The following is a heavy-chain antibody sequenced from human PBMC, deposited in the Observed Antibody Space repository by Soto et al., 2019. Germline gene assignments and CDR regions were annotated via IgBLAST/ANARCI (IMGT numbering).Heavy chain of an antibody. J-gene: IGHJ4*02. CDR3: ARLFDTSGWYDY. Sequence: LKISCKGSGYSFTSYWIGWVRQMPGKGLERMGIIYPGDSDTRYSPSFQGQVTTSADKSITTTYLQWSSLKASDTAIYYCARLFDTSGWYDYWGQGTLVTVSS. V-gene: IGHV5-51*01. CDR2: IYPGDSDT. CDR1: GYSFTSYW. D-gene: IGHD6-19*01.